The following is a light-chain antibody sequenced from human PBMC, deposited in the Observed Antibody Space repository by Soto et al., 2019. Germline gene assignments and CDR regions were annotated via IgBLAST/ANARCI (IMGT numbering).Light chain of an antibody. Sequence: EILMTQSPATLSVSPGERVTFSCRASQSVSYYLAWYQQKPGQAPRLLIYDASTRATGIPVRFSGSGSGTEFTLTISRLQSEDFGVYYCQQNKDWPGTFGQGNKVEIK. CDR2: DAS. V-gene: IGKV3-15*01. CDR1: QSVSYY. CDR3: QQNKDWPGT. J-gene: IGKJ1*01.